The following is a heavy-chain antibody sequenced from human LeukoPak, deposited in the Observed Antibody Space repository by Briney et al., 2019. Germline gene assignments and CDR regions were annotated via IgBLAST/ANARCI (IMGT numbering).Heavy chain of an antibody. V-gene: IGHV4-59*01. Sequence: SETLSLTCTVAGGSLSSYYWSWIRQPPGKGLEWIGYIYYSGSTNYNPSLKSRVTISVDTSNNQFSLKLSSVTAADTAVYYCATHYYYDSSGPGGYYFDYWGQGTLVTVSS. CDR2: IYYSGST. CDR3: ATHYYYDSSGPGGYYFDY. D-gene: IGHD3-22*01. J-gene: IGHJ4*02. CDR1: GGSLSSYY.